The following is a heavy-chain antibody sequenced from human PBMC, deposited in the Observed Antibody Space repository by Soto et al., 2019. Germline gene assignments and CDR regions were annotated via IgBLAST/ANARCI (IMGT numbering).Heavy chain of an antibody. Sequence: SLKVSCKASGGTFSSYAISWVRKAPGQGLEWMGGIIPIFGTANYAQKFQGRVTITADESTSTAYMELSSLRSEDTAVYYCARDGQCSGGSCYFPSYYYYYYGMDVWGQGTTVTVSS. CDR2: IIPIFGTA. CDR3: ARDGQCSGGSCYFPSYYYYYYGMDV. V-gene: IGHV1-69*13. J-gene: IGHJ6*02. D-gene: IGHD2-15*01. CDR1: GGTFSSYA.